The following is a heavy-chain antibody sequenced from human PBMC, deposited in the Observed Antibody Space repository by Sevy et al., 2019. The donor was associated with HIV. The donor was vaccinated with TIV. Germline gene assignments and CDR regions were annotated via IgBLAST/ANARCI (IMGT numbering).Heavy chain of an antibody. J-gene: IGHJ6*02. Sequence: GGSLRLSCAASGFSFGDYAMHWVRQAPGKGLEWVSGISWNSVSLDYADSVKGRFTISRDNAKNSLFLQMNRLRSEDTALYYCAKDNRPATMSNLSYYYYYGMDVWGQGTTVTVSS. V-gene: IGHV3-9*01. CDR3: AKDNRPATMSNLSYYYYYGMDV. D-gene: IGHD1-1*01. CDR1: GFSFGDYA. CDR2: ISWNSVSL.